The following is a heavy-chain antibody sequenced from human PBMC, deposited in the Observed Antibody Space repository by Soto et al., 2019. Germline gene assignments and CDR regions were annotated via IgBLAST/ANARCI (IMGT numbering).Heavy chain of an antibody. Sequence: VQLVESGGGLVQPGGSLRLSCAASGFIFSDSAMHWVRQASGKGLEWVGRIRSKANNYATVYAASVTGRFTISRDDSKNTAYLQMTSLKTEDTAVYYCARLWSEREPNFDRWGQGTLVTVSS. CDR2: IRSKANNYAT. CDR3: ARLWSEREPNFDR. CDR1: GFIFSDSA. J-gene: IGHJ4*02. V-gene: IGHV3-73*02. D-gene: IGHD1-26*01.